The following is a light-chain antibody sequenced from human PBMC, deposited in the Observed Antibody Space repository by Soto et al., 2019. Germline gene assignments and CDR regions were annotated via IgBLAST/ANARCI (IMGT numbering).Light chain of an antibody. V-gene: IGKV1-39*01. CDR2: AAS. Sequence: DIQMTQSPSSLSASVGDRVSITCRASQSIEKSLHWYQQKPGQAPKVLIYAASNLQSGVPARFSGSGSGTDFTLTISSLQPEDFATYYCQQSYSTSWTFGQGTKVDIK. J-gene: IGKJ1*01. CDR1: QSIEKS. CDR3: QQSYSTSWT.